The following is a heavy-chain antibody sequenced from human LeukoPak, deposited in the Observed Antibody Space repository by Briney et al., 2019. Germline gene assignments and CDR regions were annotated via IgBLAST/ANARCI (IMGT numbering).Heavy chain of an antibody. CDR3: ARERQNKDFWSGGDY. CDR2: IKQDGSEQ. J-gene: IGHJ4*02. D-gene: IGHD3-3*01. V-gene: IGHV3-7*01. Sequence: GGSLRLSCAASGFTFSSYGMHWVRQAPGKGLEWVANIKQDGSEQYYADSVKGRFTISGDNAKNSLYLQMNTLRPEDTAVYYCARERQNKDFWSGGDYWGQGTLVTVSS. CDR1: GFTFSSYG.